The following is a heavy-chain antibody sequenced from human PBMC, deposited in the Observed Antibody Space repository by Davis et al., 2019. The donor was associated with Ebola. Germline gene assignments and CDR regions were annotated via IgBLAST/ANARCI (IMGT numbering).Heavy chain of an antibody. J-gene: IGHJ4*02. V-gene: IGHV1-69*13. CDR3: AREGRRDGYSADY. D-gene: IGHD5-24*01. CDR2: IIPIFGTA. CDR1: GGTFSSYA. Sequence: SVKVSCKASGGTFSSYAISWVRQAPGQGLEWMGGIIPIFGTANYAQKFQGRVTITADESTSTAYMELSSLRSEDTAVYYCAREGRRDGYSADYWGQGTLVTVSS.